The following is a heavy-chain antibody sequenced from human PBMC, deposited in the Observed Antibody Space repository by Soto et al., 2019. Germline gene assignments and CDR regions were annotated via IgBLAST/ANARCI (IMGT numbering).Heavy chain of an antibody. CDR1: GFIFSNYA. V-gene: IGHV3-23*01. D-gene: IGHD6-13*01. J-gene: IGHJ5*02. CDR3: ARDLGSWYGRFDP. Sequence: PGGSLRLSCAASGFIFSNYAMSWVRQAPGKGLEWVSVISTSGGTTLYADTVKGRFTISRDNPKKTLYLQMNSLRADDTAVYYCARDLGSWYGRFDPWGQGP. CDR2: ISTSGGTT.